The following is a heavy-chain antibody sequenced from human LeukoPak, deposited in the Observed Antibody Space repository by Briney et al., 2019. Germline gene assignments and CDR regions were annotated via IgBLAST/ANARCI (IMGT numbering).Heavy chain of an antibody. J-gene: IGHJ4*02. Sequence: GGSLRLSCAASGFTFGTYWMNWVRQATGKGLEWVASINPDGSEKYDVDSMKGRFTISRDNAKNSLYLQMNGLRAEDTAVYYCARSGSYWNSRAYFDYWGQGSLVTVS. D-gene: IGHD3-10*01. V-gene: IGHV3-7*01. CDR2: INPDGSEK. CDR3: ARSGSYWNSRAYFDY. CDR1: GFTFGTYW.